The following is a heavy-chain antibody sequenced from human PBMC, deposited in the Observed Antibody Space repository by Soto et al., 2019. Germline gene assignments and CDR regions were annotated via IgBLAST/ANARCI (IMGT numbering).Heavy chain of an antibody. Sequence: SLRISCAASGFTVSRNYMSWVRQAPGKGLEWVSVMHSGGSTYDAAAVKGRFTIPRDNSKNTLYLQMNSLRAEDTAVYYCAGAPWGDYVVYWGQGTLVTVSS. J-gene: IGHJ4*02. CDR3: AGAPWGDYVVY. D-gene: IGHD7-27*01. V-gene: IGHV3-66*01. CDR1: GFTVSRNY. CDR2: MHSGGST.